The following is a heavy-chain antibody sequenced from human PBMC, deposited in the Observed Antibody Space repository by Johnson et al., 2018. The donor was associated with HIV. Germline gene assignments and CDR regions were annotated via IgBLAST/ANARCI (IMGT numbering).Heavy chain of an antibody. Sequence: VLLVESGGGLVQPGGSLRLSCAASGFTFSSYWMSWVRQAPGKGLEWVANIKQDGSEKYYVDSVKGRFTISRDNAKNSLYLQMNSLRAEDTAVYYCVTLVVAPPFDIWGQGTMVTVSS. J-gene: IGHJ3*02. V-gene: IGHV3-7*02. CDR2: IKQDGSEK. CDR1: GFTFSSYW. CDR3: VTLVVAPPFDI. D-gene: IGHD2-15*01.